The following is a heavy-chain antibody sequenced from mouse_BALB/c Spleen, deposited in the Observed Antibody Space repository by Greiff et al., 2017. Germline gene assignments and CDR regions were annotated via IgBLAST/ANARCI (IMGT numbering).Heavy chain of an antibody. J-gene: IGHJ4*01. CDR1: GYAFTNYL. CDR3: ARENYYGSSYNAMDY. Sequence: QVQLQQSGAELVRPGTSVKVSCKASGYAFTNYLIEWVKQRPGQGLEWIGVINPGSGGTNYNEKFKGKATLTADKSSSTAYMQLSSLTSDDSAVYFCARENYYGSSYNAMDYWGQGTSVTVSS. CDR2: INPGSGGT. V-gene: IGHV1-54*01. D-gene: IGHD1-1*01.